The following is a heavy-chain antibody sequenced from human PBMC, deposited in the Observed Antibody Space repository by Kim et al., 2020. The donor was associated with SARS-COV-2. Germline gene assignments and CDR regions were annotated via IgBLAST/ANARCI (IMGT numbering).Heavy chain of an antibody. J-gene: IGHJ4*02. CDR3: AKDFTTHGDYALYYFDY. V-gene: IGHV3-23*01. CDR2: ISGSGGST. CDR1: GFTFSSYA. Sequence: GGSLRLSCAASGFTFSSYAMSWVRQAPGKGLEWVSAISGSGGSTYYADSVKGRFTISRDNSKNTLYLQMNSLRAEDTAVYYCAKDFTTHGDYALYYFDYWGQGTLVTVSS. D-gene: IGHD4-17*01.